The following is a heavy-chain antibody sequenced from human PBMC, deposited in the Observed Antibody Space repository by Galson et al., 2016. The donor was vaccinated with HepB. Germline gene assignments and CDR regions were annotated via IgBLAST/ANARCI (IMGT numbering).Heavy chain of an antibody. CDR2: TSSSSNSI. Sequence: SLRLSCAATGFIFTRESINWLRQASGKGLEWVASTSSSSNSIFYANSVRGRFSISRDNVNNSMYLEMKNLRVEDTAVYYCAREAQKGYYFGLDVWGQGTTVTVSS. V-gene: IGHV3-21*04. CDR1: GFIFTRES. CDR3: AREAQKGYYFGLDV. J-gene: IGHJ6*02.